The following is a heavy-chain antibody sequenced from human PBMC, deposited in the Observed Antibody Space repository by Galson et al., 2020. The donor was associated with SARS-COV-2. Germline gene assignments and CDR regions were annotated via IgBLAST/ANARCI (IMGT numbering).Heavy chain of an antibody. D-gene: IGHD3-10*01. CDR3: VRDHSYYYHHTFLDY. V-gene: IGHV3-74*01. CDR2: IYSDGSSA. J-gene: IGHJ4*02. CDR1: GFTFSSYW. Sequence: GGSLRLSCAASGFTFSSYWMHWVRQAPGKGLVWVSRIYSDGSSATYADSVKGRFTIYRDNAQNTLYLQMNSLRVEDTAVYYCVRDHSYYYHHTFLDYWGQGTLVTVSS.